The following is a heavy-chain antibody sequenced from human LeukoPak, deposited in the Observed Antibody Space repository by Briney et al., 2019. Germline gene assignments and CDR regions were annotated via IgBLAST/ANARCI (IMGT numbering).Heavy chain of an antibody. J-gene: IGHJ3*02. CDR2: INAGNGNT. Sequence: GASVKVSCKASGYTFTNYAMHWVRQAPGQRLEWMGWINAGNGNTKYSQKFQGRVTITRDTSASTAYMELSSLRSEDTAVYYCARRVLRYFDWPDGEGAFDIWGQGTMVTVSS. CDR3: ARRVLRYFDWPDGEGAFDI. D-gene: IGHD3-9*01. V-gene: IGHV1-3*01. CDR1: GYTFTNYA.